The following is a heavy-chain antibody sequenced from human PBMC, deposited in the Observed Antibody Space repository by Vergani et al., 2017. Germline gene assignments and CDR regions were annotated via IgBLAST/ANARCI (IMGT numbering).Heavy chain of an antibody. CDR1: GFTFSSYA. J-gene: IGHJ4*02. CDR3: AKEKVDTAMAQDS. Sequence: VQLLESGGGLVQPGGFLRLSCAASGFTFSSYAMSWVRQAPGKGLEWVSSISGSGGSTHYADSVKGRFTISRDQSKTTLYLQMNSLRAEDTAVYYCAKEKVDTAMAQDSWGQGTLVTVSS. D-gene: IGHD5-18*01. V-gene: IGHV3-23*01. CDR2: ISGSGGST.